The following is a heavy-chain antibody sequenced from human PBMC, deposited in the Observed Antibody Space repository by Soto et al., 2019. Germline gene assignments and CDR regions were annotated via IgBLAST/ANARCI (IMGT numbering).Heavy chain of an antibody. J-gene: IGHJ4*02. CDR3: ARAPLNNYFDY. Sequence: SETLSLTCTVSGGSISSYYWSWIRQPPGKGLEWIGYIYYSGSTNYNPSLKSRVTISVDTSKNQFSLKLSSVTSADTAVYYCARAPLNNYFDYWGQGTLVTVSS. CDR1: GGSISSYY. CDR2: IYYSGST. V-gene: IGHV4-59*01.